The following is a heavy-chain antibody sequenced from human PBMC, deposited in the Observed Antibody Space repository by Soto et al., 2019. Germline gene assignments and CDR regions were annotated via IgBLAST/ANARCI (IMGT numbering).Heavy chain of an antibody. D-gene: IGHD7-27*01. CDR3: ARGPSGDKFDN. V-gene: IGHV4-30-4*01. CDR1: GGSISSDYYC. CDR2: IYTSVNT. J-gene: IGHJ4*02. Sequence: QVQLQESGPGLVKPSQTLSLTCTVSGGSISSDYYCWSWIRQSPEKGLEWIGHIYTSVNTYSNPSLHNRLPISVDTSKNLFSLKLTSVSAADTDVYYCARGPSGDKFDNGGQEPLVTVPS.